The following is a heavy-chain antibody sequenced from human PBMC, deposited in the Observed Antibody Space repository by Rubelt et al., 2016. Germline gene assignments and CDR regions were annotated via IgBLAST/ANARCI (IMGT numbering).Heavy chain of an antibody. J-gene: IGHJ6*02. CDR3: ARESFTVVDGVYYYYGMDV. CDR2: IGTAGDT. V-gene: IGHV3-13*01. CDR1: EFIFSTYD. D-gene: IGHD4-23*01. Sequence: GGSLRLSCAASEFIFSTYDMHWVPQTTGKRLEWVSSIGTAGDTHYADSVTGRVTISRANAKNSLYLQMNTLRPGDTAVYYCARESFTVVDGVYYYYGMDVWGQGTTVTVSS.